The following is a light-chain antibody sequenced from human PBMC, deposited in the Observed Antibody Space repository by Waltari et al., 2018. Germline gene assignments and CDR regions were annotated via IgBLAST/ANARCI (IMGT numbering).Light chain of an antibody. CDR2: QHT. J-gene: IGLJ2*01. CDR1: NLGNKY. CDR3: QAWDRSTHVV. Sequence: SYELTQPPSVSVSPGQTASITCSGDNLGNKYTSWYQQEPGQSPVLVIYQHTRRPSGIPERFSGSNSGNTATLTISGAQAMDEADYYCQAWDRSTHVVFGGGTKLTVL. V-gene: IGLV3-1*01.